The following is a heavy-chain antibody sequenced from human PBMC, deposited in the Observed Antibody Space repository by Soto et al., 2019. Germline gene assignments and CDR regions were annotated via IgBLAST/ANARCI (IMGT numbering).Heavy chain of an antibody. CDR1: GFPCITYA. J-gene: IGHJ4*02. V-gene: IGHV3-23*01. CDR3: AKNWDTTFSSSSH. Sequence: GGSLRLSCTASGFPCITYAMSWVRQAPGKGLEWVSAISGSAGSTYYADSVKGRFTISRDNSKNTLSLQMNSLRAEDTAVYYCAKNWDTTFSSSSHWGQGTLVTVSS. D-gene: IGHD6-6*01. CDR2: ISGSAGST.